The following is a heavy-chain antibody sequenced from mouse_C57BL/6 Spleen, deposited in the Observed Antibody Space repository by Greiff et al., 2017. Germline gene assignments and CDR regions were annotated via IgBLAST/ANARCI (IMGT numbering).Heavy chain of an antibody. J-gene: IGHJ4*01. D-gene: IGHD2-4*01. CDR3: ARDRIDYDVGYAMDY. CDR2: ISDGGSYT. Sequence: EVKLMESGGGLVKPGGSLKLSCAASGFTFSSYAMSWVRQTPETRLEWVATISDGGSYTYYPDNVKGRFTISRDNAKNNLYLQMSHLTSEDTAMYDCARDRIDYDVGYAMDYWGQGTSGTVSS. CDR1: GFTFSSYA. V-gene: IGHV5-4*01.